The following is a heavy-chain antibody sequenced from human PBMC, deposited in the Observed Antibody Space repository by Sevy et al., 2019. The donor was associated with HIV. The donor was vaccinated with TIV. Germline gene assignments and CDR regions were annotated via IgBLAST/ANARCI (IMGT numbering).Heavy chain of an antibody. Sequence: RGCLRLSCAASGFTFNIYSMSWVRQTPGKGLEGVATLSFGCGKINHADSVKGRFTMSRDDSKNAVYLQMNNLRVEDTAIYYCAREGCTKPHDYWGQGTLVSVSS. V-gene: IGHV3-23*01. CDR1: GFTFNIYS. D-gene: IGHD2-8*01. CDR2: LSFGCGKI. CDR3: AREGCTKPHDY. J-gene: IGHJ4*02.